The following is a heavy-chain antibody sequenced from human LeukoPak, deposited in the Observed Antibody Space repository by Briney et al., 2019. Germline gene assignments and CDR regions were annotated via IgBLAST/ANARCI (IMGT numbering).Heavy chain of an antibody. CDR2: IYTKTGNP. D-gene: IGHD5-18*01. CDR3: ARGYSYGSPSEAYYFDY. Sequence: ASVKVSCKASGYTFSSYAMNWVRQAPGQGLEWMGWIYTKTGNPTYAQGFTGRFVFSLDTSVSTAYLQISSLKAEDTAVYYCARGYSYGSPSEAYYFDYWGQGTLATVSS. CDR1: GYTFSSYA. J-gene: IGHJ4*02. V-gene: IGHV7-4-1*02.